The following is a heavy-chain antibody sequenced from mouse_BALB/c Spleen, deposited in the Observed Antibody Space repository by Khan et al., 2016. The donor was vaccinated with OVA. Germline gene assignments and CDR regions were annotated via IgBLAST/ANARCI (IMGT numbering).Heavy chain of an antibody. CDR3: ASHVTGSFAY. V-gene: IGHV5-6*01. CDR1: GFTFSSYS. Sequence: DVQLVESGGDLVKPGGSLKLSCAASGFTFSSYSMSWVRQTPDKMLEWVATISSGGDYTYYPDSVKGRFTISRDNAKNTLYLQMSSLKSEDTAMYYCASHVTGSFAYWGQGTLVTVSA. J-gene: IGHJ3*01. CDR2: ISSGGDYT. D-gene: IGHD4-1*01.